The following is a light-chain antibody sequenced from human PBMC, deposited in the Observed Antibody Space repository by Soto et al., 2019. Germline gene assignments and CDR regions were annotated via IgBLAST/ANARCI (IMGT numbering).Light chain of an antibody. CDR2: ESS. CDR1: QSAGRH. Sequence: EIVMTQSPATLSVSPGERATLSCRASQSAGRHLAWYQQKPGQAPRLLIFESSTRATGIPARFSGSGSGTEFTLTISSLKSEDFAVYYCQQYNNWPPTTFGQGTRMEIK. V-gene: IGKV3-15*01. CDR3: QQYNNWPPTT. J-gene: IGKJ5*01.